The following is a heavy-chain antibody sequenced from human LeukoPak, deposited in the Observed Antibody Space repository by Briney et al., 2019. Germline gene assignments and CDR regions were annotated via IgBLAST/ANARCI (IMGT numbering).Heavy chain of an antibody. CDR2: VKSKASGETT. Sequence: PGGSLRLSCEGSDLSIRNDWVSWVRQAPGKGLEWVARVKSKASGETTDYAAPVKGRFIISRDDSKNTLYLQLNSLKIEDTAVYFCTLIKGWGSGSYYRDYWGQGTLVTVSS. J-gene: IGHJ4*02. V-gene: IGHV3-15*01. CDR1: DLSIRNDW. D-gene: IGHD3-10*01. CDR3: TLIKGWGSGSYYRDY.